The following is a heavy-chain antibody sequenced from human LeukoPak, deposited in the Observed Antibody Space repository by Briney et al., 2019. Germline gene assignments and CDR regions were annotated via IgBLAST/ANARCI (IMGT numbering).Heavy chain of an antibody. V-gene: IGHV3-9*01. J-gene: IGHJ4*02. Sequence: PGRSLRLSCAASGFTFDDYAMHWVRQAPGKGLEWVSGISWNSGSIGYADSVKGRFTISRDNAKNSLYLQMNSLRAEDTALYYCAKDMAVVPAGYFDYWGQGTLVTVSS. D-gene: IGHD2-2*01. CDR2: ISWNSGSI. CDR1: GFTFDDYA. CDR3: AKDMAVVPAGYFDY.